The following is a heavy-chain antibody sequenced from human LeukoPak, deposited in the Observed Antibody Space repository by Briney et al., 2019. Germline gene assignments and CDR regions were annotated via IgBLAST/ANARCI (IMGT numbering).Heavy chain of an antibody. D-gene: IGHD5-12*01. V-gene: IGHV3-48*03. Sequence: GGSLRLSCAASGFTFSAYHINWVRQAPGEGLEWISYISTTGTTIHYADSVKGRFAISRDNAKNSLYLQMNSLRAEDTALYHCAKDMGYSGYDFGSLYGMDVWGQGTTVTVSS. CDR1: GFTFSAYH. CDR3: AKDMGYSGYDFGSLYGMDV. J-gene: IGHJ6*02. CDR2: ISTTGTTI.